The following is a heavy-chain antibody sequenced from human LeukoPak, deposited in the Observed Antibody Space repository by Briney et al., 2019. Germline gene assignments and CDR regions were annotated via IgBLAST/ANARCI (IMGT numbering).Heavy chain of an antibody. J-gene: IGHJ4*02. CDR3: ARDDIAGRPSHLFDY. D-gene: IGHD6-6*01. CDR1: GFTFSNYG. V-gene: IGHV3-33*01. CDR2: IWYDGSNK. Sequence: GRSLRLSCAASGFTFSNYGMHWVRQAPGKGLEWVAVIWYDGSNKYYADSVTGRFTISRDNSKNTLYLQMNSLRAEDTAVYYCARDDIAGRPSHLFDYWGQGTLVTVSS.